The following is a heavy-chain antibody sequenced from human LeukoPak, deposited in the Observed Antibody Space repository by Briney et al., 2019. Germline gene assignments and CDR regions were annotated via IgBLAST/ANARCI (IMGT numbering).Heavy chain of an antibody. D-gene: IGHD1-26*01. J-gene: IGHJ4*02. CDR3: ARHEGSGSYYSY. CDR1: GYTFTTYW. CDR2: ISPDDSEI. V-gene: IGHV5-51*01. Sequence: GESLKISCKGSGYTFTTYWIGWVRQMPGRGLEWMGIISPDDSEIRYSPSFRGQVTISADKSITTAYLQWSSLKASDTAICYCARHEGSGSYYSYWGQGTLVTVSS.